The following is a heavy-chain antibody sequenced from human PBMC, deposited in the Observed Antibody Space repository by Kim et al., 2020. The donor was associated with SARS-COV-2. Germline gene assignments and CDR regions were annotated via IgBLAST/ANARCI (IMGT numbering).Heavy chain of an antibody. D-gene: IGHD6-13*01. J-gene: IGHJ4*02. V-gene: IGHV3-11*01. Sequence: YHADSVKGRFTITRDSAKNSLFLQRGGLRSEDTAVYYCASEYRSNWAPANYWGQGTLVNLSS. CDR3: ASEYRSNWAPANY.